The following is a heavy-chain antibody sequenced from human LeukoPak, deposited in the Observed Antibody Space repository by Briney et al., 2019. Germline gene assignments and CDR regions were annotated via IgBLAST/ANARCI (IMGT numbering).Heavy chain of an antibody. Sequence: SETLSLTCAVYGGSFSGYYWSWIRQPPGKGLEWIGYIYHSGSTYYNPSLKSRVTISVDRSKNQFSLKLSSVTAADTAVYYCASYSGSRGFDYWGQGTLVTVSS. D-gene: IGHD1-26*01. V-gene: IGHV4-34*01. CDR3: ASYSGSRGFDY. CDR1: GGSFSGYY. J-gene: IGHJ4*02. CDR2: IYHSGST.